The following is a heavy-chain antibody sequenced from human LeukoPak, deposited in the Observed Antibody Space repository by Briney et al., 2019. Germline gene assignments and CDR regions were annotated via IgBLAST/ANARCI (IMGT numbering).Heavy chain of an antibody. Sequence: PGRSLRLSCAASGFTFSSYAMHWVRQAPGKGLEWVAVISYDGSNKYYADSVKGRFTISRDNSKNTLYLQMNSLRSEDTAVYYCARGLNIRRGYSYGIDYWGQGTLVTVSS. CDR2: ISYDGSNK. CDR1: GFTFSSYA. CDR3: ARGLNIRRGYSYGIDY. J-gene: IGHJ4*02. V-gene: IGHV3-30*04. D-gene: IGHD5-18*01.